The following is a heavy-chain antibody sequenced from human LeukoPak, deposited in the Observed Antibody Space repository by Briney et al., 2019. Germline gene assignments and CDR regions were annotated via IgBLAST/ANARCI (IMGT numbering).Heavy chain of an antibody. CDR3: ARGDLDFDWLS. J-gene: IGHJ5*02. Sequence: GASVKVSCKSSGYTFTTYGISWMRQAPGQSLEWMGWISPYNSNTKYAQKLQGRVTMTTDTSTNTAYMEVRSLRSEDAAVYYCARGDLDFDWLSWGQGTLVTVSS. CDR1: GYTFTTYG. CDR2: ISPYNSNT. V-gene: IGHV1-18*01. D-gene: IGHD3-9*01.